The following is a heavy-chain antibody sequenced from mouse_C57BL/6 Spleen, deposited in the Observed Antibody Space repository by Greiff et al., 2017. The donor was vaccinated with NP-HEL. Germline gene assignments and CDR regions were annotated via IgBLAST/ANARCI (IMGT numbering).Heavy chain of an antibody. CDR1: GYSFTSYW. D-gene: IGHD1-3*01. V-gene: IGHV1-64*01. J-gene: IGHJ4*01. Sequence: QVQLQQPGAELVKPGASMKLSCTASGYSFTSYWLHWVQQWPGQGLEWIGMIHPNSGSTNYNEKFKSKATLTVDKASSTAYMQLSSLTSEDSAVYYCARAHPYYAMDYWGQGTSVTVSS. CDR2: IHPNSGST. CDR3: ARAHPYYAMDY.